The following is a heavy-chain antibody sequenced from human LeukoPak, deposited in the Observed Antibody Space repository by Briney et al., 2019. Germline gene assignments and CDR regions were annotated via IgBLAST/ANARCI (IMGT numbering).Heavy chain of an antibody. D-gene: IGHD3-22*01. J-gene: IGHJ4*02. CDR1: GGSFSGYY. CDR2: INHSGST. Sequence: SETLSLTCAVYGGSFSGYYWSWIRQPPGKGLEWIGEINHSGSTNYNPSLKSRVTISVDTSKNQFSLKLSSVTAADTAVYYCARGRKRTYCDSSGSFDYWGQGTLVTVSS. V-gene: IGHV4-34*01. CDR3: ARGRKRTYCDSSGSFDY.